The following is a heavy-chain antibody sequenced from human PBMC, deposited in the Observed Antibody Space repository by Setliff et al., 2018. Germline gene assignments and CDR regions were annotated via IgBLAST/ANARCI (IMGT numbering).Heavy chain of an antibody. CDR3: AKEHVVISFVTNTHHHYGMDV. CDR2: IYTDGTT. CDR1: GASLRSGSNY. V-gene: IGHV4-61*02. Sequence: PSETLSLTCTASGASLRSGSNYWGWFRQPAGKGLEWIGRIYTDGTTNHNPSLKSRVSISADTSMNHFSLRMTSVSAADTAVYYCAKEHVVISFVTNTHHHYGMDVWGQGATVTVSS. J-gene: IGHJ6*02. D-gene: IGHD2-8*01.